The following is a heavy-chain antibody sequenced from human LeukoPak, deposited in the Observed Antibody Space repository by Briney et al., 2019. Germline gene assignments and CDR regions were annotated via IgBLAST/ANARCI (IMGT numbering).Heavy chain of an antibody. D-gene: IGHD5-12*01. CDR3: ARGRGYRDYDRPLDY. CDR2: ITSGGNT. CDR1: GFTVSSYY. J-gene: IGHJ4*02. V-gene: IGHV3-53*01. Sequence: GGSLRLSCAASGFTVSSYYMNWVRQAPGKGLEWVSVITSGGNTYYADSVKSRFTTSRDNSKNTLYVQMNSLRAEDTAIYYCARGRGYRDYDRPLDYWGQGTLVTVSS.